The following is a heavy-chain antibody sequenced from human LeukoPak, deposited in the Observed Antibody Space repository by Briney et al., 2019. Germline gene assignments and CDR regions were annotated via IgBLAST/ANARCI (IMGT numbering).Heavy chain of an antibody. Sequence: SETLSLTCAVFGASLNDSYWTWLRQPPGKGLEWIGEVNHSGNTNYNPSLKSRIIISVDTSKNQFSLKLNSVTAADTAVYYCARSGRRLRGDYWGQGTLVTVSS. CDR1: GASLNDSY. D-gene: IGHD4-17*01. J-gene: IGHJ4*02. CDR2: VNHSGNT. CDR3: ARSGRRLRGDY. V-gene: IGHV4-34*01.